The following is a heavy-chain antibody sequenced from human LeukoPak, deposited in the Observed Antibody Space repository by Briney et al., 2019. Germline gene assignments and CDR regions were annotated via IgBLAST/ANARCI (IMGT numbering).Heavy chain of an antibody. CDR1: GFTFSTYS. CDR3: ARDVELTY. Sequence: PGGSLRLSCAASGFTFSTYSMNWVRQAPGKGLEWVSYISSSSSYIYYADSVKGRFTISRGNAKNSLYLQMNSLRAEDTAVYYCARDVELTYWGQGTLVTVSS. D-gene: IGHD1-7*01. CDR2: ISSSSSYI. V-gene: IGHV3-21*01. J-gene: IGHJ4*02.